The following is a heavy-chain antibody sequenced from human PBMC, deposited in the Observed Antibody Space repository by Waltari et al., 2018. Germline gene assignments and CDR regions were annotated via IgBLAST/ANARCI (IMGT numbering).Heavy chain of an antibody. J-gene: IGHJ4*02. Sequence: EVQLAESGGGLVQPGGSLRLSCAASGFTFSSYWMSWVRQAPGKGLEWVANIKKDGREKYSVDSVKGRFTISRDNAKNSLYLQMNSLRAEDTAVYYCARGYYYDSSGYYPDYWGQGTLVTVSS. CDR2: IKKDGREK. D-gene: IGHD3-22*01. CDR3: ARGYYYDSSGYYPDY. CDR1: GFTFSSYW. V-gene: IGHV3-7*03.